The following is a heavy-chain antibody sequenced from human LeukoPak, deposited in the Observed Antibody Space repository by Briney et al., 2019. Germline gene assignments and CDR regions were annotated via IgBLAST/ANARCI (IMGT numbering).Heavy chain of an antibody. CDR1: GGSISSSSYY. J-gene: IGHJ4*02. CDR2: IDYSGST. V-gene: IGHV4-39*01. D-gene: IGHD3-22*01. CDR3: ARHRYYYDSSGYPGD. Sequence: PSETLSLTCTVPGGSISSSSYYWGWIRQPPGKGLEWIGSIDYSGSTYYNPSLKSRVTISVDTSKNQFSLKLSSVTAADTAVYHCARHRYYYDSSGYPGDWGQGTLVTVSS.